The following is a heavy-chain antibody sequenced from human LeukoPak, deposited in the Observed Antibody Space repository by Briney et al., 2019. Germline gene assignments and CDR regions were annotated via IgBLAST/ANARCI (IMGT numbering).Heavy chain of an antibody. J-gene: IGHJ4*02. D-gene: IGHD3-16*01. V-gene: IGHV1-2*02. CDR2: INPNSGGT. Sequence: VASVKVSCKTSGYSFILYGISWVRQAPGQGLEWIGWINPNSGGTNYAQKFQGRVTMTRDTSISTAYMELSRLRSDDTAVYYCARGGLLRLGELPYWGQGTLVTVSS. CDR3: ARGGLLRLGELPY. CDR1: GYSFILYG.